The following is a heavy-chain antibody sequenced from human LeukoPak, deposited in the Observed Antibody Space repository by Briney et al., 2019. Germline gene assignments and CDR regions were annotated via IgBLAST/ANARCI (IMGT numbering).Heavy chain of an antibody. CDR2: IIPIFDRP. V-gene: IGHV1-69*06. CDR3: ARDAQWELRAFDV. CDR1: GGRFKSYG. D-gene: IGHD1-26*01. Sequence: SVKVSCKTIGGRFKSYGFSWVRQAPGQGLEWMGGIIPIFDRPNYAQKFEGRVTITADKSTNTTYMEISSLTSEDTAVYYCARDAQWELRAFDVWGRGTMVIVSS. J-gene: IGHJ3*01.